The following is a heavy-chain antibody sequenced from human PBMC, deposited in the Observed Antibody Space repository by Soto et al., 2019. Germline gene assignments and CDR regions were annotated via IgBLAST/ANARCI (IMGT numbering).Heavy chain of an antibody. CDR1: GYTFTSYG. J-gene: IGHJ3*02. V-gene: IGHV1-69*04. CDR2: IIPILGIA. CDR3: ARVERLYSSSWPHDAFDI. Sequence: SVKVSCKASGYTFTSYGISWVRQAPGQGLKWMGRIIPILGIANYAQKFQGRVTITADKSTSTAYMELSSLRSEDTAVYYCARVERLYSSSWPHDAFDIWGQGTMVTVSS. D-gene: IGHD6-13*01.